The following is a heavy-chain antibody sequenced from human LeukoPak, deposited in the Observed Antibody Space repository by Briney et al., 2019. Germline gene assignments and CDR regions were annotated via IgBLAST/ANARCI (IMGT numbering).Heavy chain of an antibody. CDR1: GGSFSGYY. J-gene: IGHJ4*02. CDR3: ARGYGYSSSWVDY. V-gene: IGHV4-34*01. Sequence: SETLSLTCAVYGGSFSGYYWSWIRQPPGQGLEWIGEINHSGSTNYNPSLKSRVTISVDTSKNQFSLKLSSVTAADTAVYYCARGYGYSSSWVDYWGQGTLVTVSS. D-gene: IGHD6-13*01. CDR2: INHSGST.